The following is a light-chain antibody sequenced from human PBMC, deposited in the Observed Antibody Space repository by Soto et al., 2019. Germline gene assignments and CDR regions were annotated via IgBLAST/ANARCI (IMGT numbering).Light chain of an antibody. CDR1: QSISSY. V-gene: IGKV1-39*01. J-gene: IGKJ1*01. Sequence: DIQMTQSPSYLSASVGDRVTISCRASQSISSYLNWYQQKPGKAPKLLIYAASSLQSGVPSRFSGSGSGTDFTLTISSLQPEDFATYYCQQSFSTPRTCGQGAKVDFK. CDR3: QQSFSTPRT. CDR2: AAS.